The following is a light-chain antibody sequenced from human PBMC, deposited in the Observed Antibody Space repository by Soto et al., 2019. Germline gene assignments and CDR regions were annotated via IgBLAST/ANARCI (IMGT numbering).Light chain of an antibody. Sequence: EIMLTQSPGTLSLSPGERATLSCRASQSVSSTNLAWYQQKPGQAPRLLIYGASSRAAGIPDRFSGSGSGTDFTLTINRLEPEDFAVYYCQQFGSSPLLTFGGGTKVDIK. J-gene: IGKJ4*01. CDR3: QQFGSSPLLT. CDR1: QSVSSTN. V-gene: IGKV3-20*01. CDR2: GAS.